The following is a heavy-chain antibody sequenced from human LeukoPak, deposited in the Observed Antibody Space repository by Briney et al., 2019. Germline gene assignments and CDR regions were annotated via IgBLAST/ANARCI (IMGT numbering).Heavy chain of an antibody. D-gene: IGHD5-12*01. V-gene: IGHV3-30-3*01. CDR3: ARDRLPPPGVYCFDP. CDR2: ISSDGNHK. Sequence: GGSLRLSCAASGFTFSTYAMHWVRQAPGQGLEWVAAISSDGNHKRFADSVKGRFTISRDNSKNTLFLQMNSLRPEDTAVYYCARDRLPPPGVYCFDPWGQGTLVTVSS. CDR1: GFTFSTYA. J-gene: IGHJ5*02.